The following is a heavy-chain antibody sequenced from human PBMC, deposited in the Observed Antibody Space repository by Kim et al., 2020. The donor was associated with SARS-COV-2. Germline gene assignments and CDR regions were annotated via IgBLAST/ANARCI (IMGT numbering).Heavy chain of an antibody. CDR2: ITSSSSYT. CDR3: ARDGPVLAAAEYWYFDL. D-gene: IGHD6-13*01. Sequence: GGSLRLSCAASGFTFSSYNMNWVRQAPGKGLEWVSSITSSSSYTSYADSVKGRFTISRDNAKNSMYLQMNSLRAEDTAVYYCARDGPVLAAAEYWYFDLWGRGTLVSVSS. J-gene: IGHJ2*01. CDR1: GFTFSSYN. V-gene: IGHV3-21*01.